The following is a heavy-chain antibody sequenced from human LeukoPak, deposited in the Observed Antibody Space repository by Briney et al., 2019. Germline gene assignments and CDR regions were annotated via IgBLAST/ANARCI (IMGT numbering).Heavy chain of an antibody. CDR2: ISGSGDST. V-gene: IGHV3-23*01. Sequence: GGSLRLSCAVSGFTFSNYGMSWVRQTPGKGLEWVSAISGSGDSTYYADSVKGRFTISRDNSKNTLYLQMNSLRAEDTAVYYCAKDSMGSGIYWCAFDIWGQGTMVTVSS. J-gene: IGHJ3*02. D-gene: IGHD3-10*01. CDR1: GFTFSNYG. CDR3: AKDSMGSGIYWCAFDI.